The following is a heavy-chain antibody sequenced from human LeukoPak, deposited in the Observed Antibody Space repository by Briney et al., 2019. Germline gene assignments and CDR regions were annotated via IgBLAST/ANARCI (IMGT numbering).Heavy chain of an antibody. D-gene: IGHD3-22*01. CDR3: ARAPRYYDSTTHYFDY. J-gene: IGHJ4*02. CDR2: IYYSGTT. Sequence: SETLSLTCTVSDGSINSSTYYWGWIRQPPGEGLEWIGSIYYSGTTYYNPSLKSRVTVFVDTSKNQFSLKLNSVTAADTAVYYCARAPRYYDSTTHYFDYWGQGTLVTVSS. V-gene: IGHV4-39*01. CDR1: DGSINSSTYY.